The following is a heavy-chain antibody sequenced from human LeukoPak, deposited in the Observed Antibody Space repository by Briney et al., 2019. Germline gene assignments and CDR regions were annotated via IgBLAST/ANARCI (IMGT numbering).Heavy chain of an antibody. V-gene: IGHV1-2*02. CDR2: INPNSGGT. CDR3: AIVRVDYYYDSSGYSPLDY. D-gene: IGHD3-22*01. CDR1: GYTFTGYY. Sequence: GASVKVSCKASGYTFTGYYMHWVRQAPGQGLEWMGWINPNSGGTNYAQKFQGRVTMTRDTSISTAYMELSRLRSDDTAVYYCAIVRVDYYYDSSGYSPLDYWGQGTLVTVSS. J-gene: IGHJ4*02.